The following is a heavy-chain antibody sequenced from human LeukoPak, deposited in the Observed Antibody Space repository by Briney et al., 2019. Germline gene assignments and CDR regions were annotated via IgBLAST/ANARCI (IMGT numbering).Heavy chain of an antibody. CDR1: GYTFISYG. V-gene: IGHV1-18*01. D-gene: IGHD3-10*01. CDR3: ARDMVRGVIIWDY. CDR2: ISAYNGNT. Sequence: ASVKFSGKASGYTFISYGISWVRQAPGQGLGWRGWISAYNGNTNYAQKLQGRVTMTTDTSTSTAYMELRSLRSDDTAVYYCARDMVRGVIIWDYWGQGTLVTVSS. J-gene: IGHJ4*02.